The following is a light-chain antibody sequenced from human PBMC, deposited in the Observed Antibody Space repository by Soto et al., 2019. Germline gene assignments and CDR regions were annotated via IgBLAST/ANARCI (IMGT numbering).Light chain of an antibody. CDR1: SSDVGGYNY. Sequence: QYALTQPASVSGSPGQSITISCTGTSSDVGGYNYVSWYHQHPGKAPKLMIYEVSNRPPGVSNRFSGSKSGNTASLAISGLQAEDEADYYCSSYTRSSPLVFGGGTQLTVL. CDR3: SSYTRSSPLV. CDR2: EVS. V-gene: IGLV2-14*01. J-gene: IGLJ3*02.